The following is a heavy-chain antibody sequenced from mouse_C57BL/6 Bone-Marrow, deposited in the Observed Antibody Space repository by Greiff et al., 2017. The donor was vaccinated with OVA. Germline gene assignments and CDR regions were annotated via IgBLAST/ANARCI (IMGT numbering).Heavy chain of an antibody. D-gene: IGHD6-1*01. V-gene: IGHV10-1*01. J-gene: IGHJ1*03. CDR1: GFSFNTYA. CDR3: VRCSLSSYWYFDV. CDR2: IRSKSNNYAT. Sequence: EVQGVESGGGLVQPKGSLKLSCAASGFSFNTYAMNWVRQAPGKGLEWVARIRSKSNNYATYYADSVKDGFTISRDDSESMLYLQMNNLKTEDTAMYYCVRCSLSSYWYFDVWGTGTTVTVSS.